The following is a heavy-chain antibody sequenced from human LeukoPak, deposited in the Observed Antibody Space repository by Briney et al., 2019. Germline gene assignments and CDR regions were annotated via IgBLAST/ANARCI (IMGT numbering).Heavy chain of an antibody. CDR2: IYDSWST. V-gene: IGHV4-59*08. CDR3: ARVTTVTSGACFDS. CDR1: GGSISSYY. Sequence: SETLSLTCAASGGSISSYYWSWLRKPPGKGLEWVGFIYDSWSTKYNPSFKSRVTISVDTSKNHFSLKLRSVTAADTAVYYCARVTTVTSGACFDSWGQGTLVTVSS. D-gene: IGHD4-11*01. J-gene: IGHJ5*01.